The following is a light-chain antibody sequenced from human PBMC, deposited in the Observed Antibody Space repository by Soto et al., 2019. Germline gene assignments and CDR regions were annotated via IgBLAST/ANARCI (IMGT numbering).Light chain of an antibody. V-gene: IGLV2-14*01. Sequence: QSALTQPASVSGSPGQSITISCTGISSDDAGPNSVSWYQQHPGKAPKLIIYEVFNRPSGVSTRFSGSRSDTMASLTISGLQAEDEADYYCSAYTNRGTVEVFGPGTKLTVL. CDR2: EVF. CDR1: SSDDAGPNS. J-gene: IGLJ1*01. CDR3: SAYTNRGTVEV.